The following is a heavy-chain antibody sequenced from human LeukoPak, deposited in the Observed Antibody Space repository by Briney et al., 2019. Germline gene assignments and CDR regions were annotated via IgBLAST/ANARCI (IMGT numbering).Heavy chain of an antibody. Sequence: GASVKLSCKASGYTFTSSGITWVRQSPGQGLEWMGCISAYNGNTNYAQKLQGRVTMTTDRTTSTAYMELRRLRSDDTAVYYCARGRIDYWGQGTLVTVSS. J-gene: IGHJ4*02. CDR1: GYTFTSSG. CDR2: ISAYNGNT. V-gene: IGHV1-18*01. D-gene: IGHD5-24*01. CDR3: ARGRIDY.